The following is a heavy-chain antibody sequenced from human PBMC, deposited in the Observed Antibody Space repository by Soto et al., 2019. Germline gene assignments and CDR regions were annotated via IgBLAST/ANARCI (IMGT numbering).Heavy chain of an antibody. V-gene: IGHV1-58*02. CDR2: IVVGSGNT. D-gene: IGHD1-1*01. CDR1: GFTFTSSA. J-gene: IGHJ3*02. CDR3: AAEEWYNWNEPRLGWPLSFDI. Sequence: GASVKVSCKTSGFTFTSSAMQWVRQARGQRLEWIGWIVVGSGNTNYAQKFQERVTITRDMSTSTAYMELSSLRSEDTAVYYCAAEEWYNWNEPRLGWPLSFDIWGQGTMVTVSS.